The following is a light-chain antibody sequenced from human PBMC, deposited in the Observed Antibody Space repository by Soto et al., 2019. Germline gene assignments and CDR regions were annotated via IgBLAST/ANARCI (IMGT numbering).Light chain of an antibody. CDR3: LQDHDFPWT. J-gene: IGKJ1*01. Sequence: AIQVTQSPSSLSASIGDRFTIACRASQGIRNDLGWYQQKPGKAPKLLVYTASNLQRGVPSRFSGSGSGTDFTLTISSLQPEDFATYYCLQDHDFPWTFGQGTKVDI. V-gene: IGKV1-6*01. CDR2: TAS. CDR1: QGIRND.